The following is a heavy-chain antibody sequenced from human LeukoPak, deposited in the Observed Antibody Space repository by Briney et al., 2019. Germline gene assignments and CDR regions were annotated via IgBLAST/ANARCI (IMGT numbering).Heavy chain of an antibody. J-gene: IGHJ5*01. Sequence: GGSLRLSCAAPGFTFSSFWMHWVRQVPGTGLEWVANINQDESTKSYGDSVRGRFTISRDNAKNSLYLHMNSLRAEDTAVYYCARDQSKDSLDSWGQGTLVTVSS. V-gene: IGHV3-7*04. CDR2: INQDESTK. CDR1: GFTFSSFW. D-gene: IGHD2-15*01. CDR3: ARDQSKDSLDS.